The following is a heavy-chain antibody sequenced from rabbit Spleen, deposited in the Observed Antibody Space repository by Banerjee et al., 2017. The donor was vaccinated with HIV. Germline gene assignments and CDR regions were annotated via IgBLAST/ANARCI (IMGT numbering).Heavy chain of an antibody. CDR3: ARDGAGGSYFAL. D-gene: IGHD8-1*01. Sequence: QEQLEESGGGLVKPEGSLTLTCKASGFSFSRGYDMCWVRQAPGKGLEWIGYIDPVFGITYYANWVNGRFSISRENAQNTVFLQMTSLTAADTATYFCARDGAGGSYFALWGQGTLVTVS. V-gene: IGHV1S47*01. CDR2: IDPVFGIT. CDR1: GFSFSRGYD. J-gene: IGHJ4*01.